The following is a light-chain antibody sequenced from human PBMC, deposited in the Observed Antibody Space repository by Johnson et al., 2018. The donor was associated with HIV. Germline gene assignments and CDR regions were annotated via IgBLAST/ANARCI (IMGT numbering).Light chain of an antibody. CDR1: SSNIGKNH. V-gene: IGLV1-51*02. Sequence: QSILTQPPSVSAAPGQRVNISCSGHSSNIGKNHVSWYQQFPGTAPKLLVYEDDKRPSDIPDRFSGSKSGTSATLGITGLQPGDEADYYCGTWGGVFGTGTKVTVL. CDR2: EDD. J-gene: IGLJ1*01. CDR3: GTWGGV.